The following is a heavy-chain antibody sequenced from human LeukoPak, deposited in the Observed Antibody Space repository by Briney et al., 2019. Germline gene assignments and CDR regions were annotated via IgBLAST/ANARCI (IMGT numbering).Heavy chain of an antibody. CDR2: IKSKTDGETR. V-gene: IGHV3-15*01. CDR1: GFTFSNAW. Sequence: PGGSLRLSCAASGFTFSNAWMSWVRQAPGKGLEWLGRIKSKTDGETRDNAAPVKGRFTISRDDSKNTLYVQMNNLKVEDTAVYYCVANSGWYEYWGQGTLVTVSS. CDR3: VANSGWYEY. J-gene: IGHJ4*02. D-gene: IGHD6-19*01.